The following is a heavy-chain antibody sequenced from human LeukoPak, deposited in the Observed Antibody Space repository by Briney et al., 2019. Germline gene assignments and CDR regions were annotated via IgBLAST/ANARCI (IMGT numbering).Heavy chain of an antibody. CDR1: GYTFTSYY. CDR3: ARAGTERLYYYYYMDV. J-gene: IGHJ6*03. V-gene: IGHV1-46*01. CDR2: IDPSGGST. Sequence: ASVKVSCKTSGYTFTSYYMHWVRQVPGQGLEWMGIIDPSGGSTTYAQKFQGRVTMTRDTSTSTVYMDLSSLKSEDTAVYYCARAGTERLYYYYYMDVWGKGTTVTVSS. D-gene: IGHD1-1*01.